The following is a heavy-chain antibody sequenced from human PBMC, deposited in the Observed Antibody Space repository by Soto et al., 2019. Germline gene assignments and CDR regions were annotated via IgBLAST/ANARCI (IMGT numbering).Heavy chain of an antibody. Sequence: GASVKVSCKASGYTFTSYYISWVRQAPGQGLEWMGWISAYNGNTNYAQKLQGRVTMTTDTSTSTAYMELRSLRSDDTAVYYCARERDFYSYGDYYYYGMDVWGQGTTVTVSS. V-gene: IGHV1-18*01. CDR1: GYTFTSYY. CDR3: ARERDFYSYGDYYYYGMDV. D-gene: IGHD5-18*01. CDR2: ISAYNGNT. J-gene: IGHJ6*02.